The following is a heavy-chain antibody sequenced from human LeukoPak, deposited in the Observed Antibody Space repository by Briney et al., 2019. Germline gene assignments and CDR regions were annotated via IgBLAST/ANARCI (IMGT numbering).Heavy chain of an antibody. CDR2: IWYDGSNK. CDR1: GFTFSSYG. Sequence: GRSLRLSCAASGFTFSSYGMHWVRQAPGKGLEWVAVIWYDGSNKYYADSVKGRFTISRDNSKNTLYLQMNSLRAEDTAVYYCARSETTVTTDLSLQHWGQGTLVTVSS. J-gene: IGHJ1*01. CDR3: ARSETTVTTDLSLQH. V-gene: IGHV3-33*01. D-gene: IGHD4-17*01.